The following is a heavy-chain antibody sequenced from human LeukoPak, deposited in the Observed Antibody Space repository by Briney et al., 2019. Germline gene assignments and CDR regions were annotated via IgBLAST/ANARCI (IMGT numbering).Heavy chain of an antibody. CDR2: IYYSGST. J-gene: IGHJ3*02. Sequence: PSETLSLTCTVSGGSISSYYWSWIRQPPGKGLEWIGYIYYSGSTNYNPSLKSRVTISVDTSKNQFSLKLSSVTAADTAVYYCARVEPYYYGSGSYFNAFDIWGQGTMVTVSS. CDR1: GGSISSYY. V-gene: IGHV4-59*01. D-gene: IGHD3-10*01. CDR3: ARVEPYYYGSGSYFNAFDI.